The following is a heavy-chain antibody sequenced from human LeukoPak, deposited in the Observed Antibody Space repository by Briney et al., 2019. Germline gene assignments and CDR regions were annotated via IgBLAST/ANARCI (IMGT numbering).Heavy chain of an antibody. CDR3: ARGRSSSWYGGFDP. Sequence: GGSLRLSCAASGFTFDDYGMSWVRQAPGKGLEWVSGINWNGGSTGYADSVKGRFTISRDNAKNSLYLQMNSLRAEDTAVYYCARGRSSSWYGGFDPWGQGTLVTVSS. CDR1: GFTFDDYG. J-gene: IGHJ5*02. D-gene: IGHD6-13*01. V-gene: IGHV3-20*04. CDR2: INWNGGST.